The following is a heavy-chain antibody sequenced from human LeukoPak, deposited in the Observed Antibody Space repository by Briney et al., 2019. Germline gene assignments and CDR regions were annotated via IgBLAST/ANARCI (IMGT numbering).Heavy chain of an antibody. CDR1: GFTFSSYD. Sequence: PGGSLRLSCAASGFTFSSYDMHWVRQATGKGLEWVSAIGTAGDTYYPGSVKGRFTISRDNAKNSLYLQMNSLRAEDTAVYYCARAATTYYYDTSGYYWGQGTLVTVSS. D-gene: IGHD3-22*01. J-gene: IGHJ4*02. CDR3: ARAATTYYYDTSGYY. V-gene: IGHV3-13*01. CDR2: IGTAGDT.